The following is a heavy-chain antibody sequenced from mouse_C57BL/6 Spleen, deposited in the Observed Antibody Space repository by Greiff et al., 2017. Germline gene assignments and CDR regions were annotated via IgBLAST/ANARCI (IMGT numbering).Heavy chain of an antibody. J-gene: IGHJ1*03. CDR3: ARHGEFRGYFDV. Sequence: EVHLVESGGDLVKPGGSLKLSCAASGFTFSSYGMSWVRQTPDKRLEWVATISSGGSYTYYPDSVKGRFTISRDNAKNTLYLQMSSLKSEDTAMYYCARHGEFRGYFDVGGTGTTVTVSS. CDR2: ISSGGSYT. V-gene: IGHV5-6*01. CDR1: GFTFSSYG.